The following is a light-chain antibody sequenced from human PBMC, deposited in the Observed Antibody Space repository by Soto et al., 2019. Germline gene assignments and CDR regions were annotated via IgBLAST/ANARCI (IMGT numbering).Light chain of an antibody. V-gene: IGLV2-11*01. Sequence: QSALTQPRSVSGSPGQSVTIYCVGTSSDIGSYSYVSWYQRHPGKGPKLIIHDVNTRPSGVPDRFSGSKSGNTASLNISGLQAEDEGDYYCCSYAGMYIWLFGGGTKVTVL. CDR1: SSDIGSYSY. J-gene: IGLJ3*02. CDR2: DVN. CDR3: CSYAGMYIWL.